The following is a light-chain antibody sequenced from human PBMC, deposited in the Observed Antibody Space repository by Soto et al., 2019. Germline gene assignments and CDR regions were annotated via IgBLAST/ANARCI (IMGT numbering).Light chain of an antibody. J-gene: IGKJ5*01. CDR3: QQDGGSPIT. CDR2: GAS. Sequence: EIVLTQSPGTLSLSPGERATLSCRASQSVSSSYLAWYQQKPGQAPRLLIYGASSRATGIPDRFSGSGSGTDFTLTISRLEPEDFAVYYCQQDGGSPITFGQGTLLEMK. V-gene: IGKV3-20*01. CDR1: QSVSSSY.